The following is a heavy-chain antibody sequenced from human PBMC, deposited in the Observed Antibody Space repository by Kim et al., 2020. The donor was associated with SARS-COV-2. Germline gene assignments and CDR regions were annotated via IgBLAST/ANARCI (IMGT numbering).Heavy chain of an antibody. CDR2: VYYSGDT. Sequence: SETLSLTCSVSGVSINNDDLFWVWVRQRPGRGLEWIGNVYYSGDTNYNPSLRDRASVAMDTSKNQFSLKVTSVTAAATGLYFCARQPAGSFSGFDYWGQGMMVTFS. CDR1: GVSINNDDLF. CDR3: ARQPAGSFSGFDY. D-gene: IGHD6-13*01. J-gene: IGHJ4*02. V-gene: IGHV4-39*01.